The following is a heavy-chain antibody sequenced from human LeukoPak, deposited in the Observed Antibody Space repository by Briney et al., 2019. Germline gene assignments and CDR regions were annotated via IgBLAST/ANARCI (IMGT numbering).Heavy chain of an antibody. J-gene: IGHJ4*02. CDR1: GFTVSSNY. V-gene: IGHV3-53*01. CDR3: AKGGVSGSPPDY. CDR2: IYTGGST. Sequence: SGGSLILSCAASGFTVSSNYMSWVRQAPGKGLEWVSVIYTGGSTSYADSVKGRFTISRDNSKNTLYLHMNSLRAEDTAVNYCAKGGVSGSPPDYWGQGTLVTVSS. D-gene: IGHD3-22*01.